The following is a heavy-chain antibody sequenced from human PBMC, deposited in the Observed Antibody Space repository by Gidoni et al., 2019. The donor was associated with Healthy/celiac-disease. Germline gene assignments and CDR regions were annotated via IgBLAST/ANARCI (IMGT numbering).Heavy chain of an antibody. J-gene: IGHJ6*02. CDR1: GFTFSSYA. CDR3: ARDPDDYGDYVRYYYYGMDV. Sequence: QVQLVESGGGVVQPGRSLRLSCAASGFTFSSYAMHWVRQAPGKGLEWVAVISYDGSNKYYADSVKGRFTISRDNSKNTLYLQMNSLRAEDTAVYYCARDPDDYGDYVRYYYYGMDVWGQGTTVTVSS. D-gene: IGHD4-17*01. V-gene: IGHV3-30-3*01. CDR2: ISYDGSNK.